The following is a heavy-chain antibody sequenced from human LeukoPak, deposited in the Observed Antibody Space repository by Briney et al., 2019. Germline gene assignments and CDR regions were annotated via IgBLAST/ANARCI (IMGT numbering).Heavy chain of an antibody. V-gene: IGHV3-74*01. Sequence: GGSLRLSCAASGFTFSSYWMHWVRQAPGKGLVWVSRINSDGSSTIYADSVKGRFTISRDNAKNTLYLQMKSLRADDTAVYYCAKGPTMMGMVIATSDTWGQGILVTVSS. CDR1: GFTFSSYW. CDR2: INSDGSST. CDR3: AKGPTMMGMVIATSDT. J-gene: IGHJ5*02. D-gene: IGHD3-22*01.